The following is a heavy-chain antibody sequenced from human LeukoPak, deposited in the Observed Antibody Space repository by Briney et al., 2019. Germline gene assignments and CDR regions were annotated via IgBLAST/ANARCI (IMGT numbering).Heavy chain of an antibody. D-gene: IGHD3-22*01. CDR3: ARGMYYYDGSGDY. J-gene: IGHJ4*02. CDR2: IYYSGST. CDR1: GGSISSYY. Sequence: SETLSLTCTVSGGSISSYYWSWIRQTPGKGLEWIGYIYYSGSTNYNPSLKSRVTISINTSKNQFSLNLTSVTAADTAVYYCARGMYYYDGSGDYWGQGTLVTVSS. V-gene: IGHV4-59*08.